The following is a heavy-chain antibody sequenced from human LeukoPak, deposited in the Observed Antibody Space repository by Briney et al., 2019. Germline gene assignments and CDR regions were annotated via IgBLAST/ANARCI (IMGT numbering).Heavy chain of an antibody. D-gene: IGHD1-26*01. J-gene: IGHJ5*02. CDR3: AREGEVGTTWSWFDP. CDR2: AYYRYKWYN. CDR1: GDSVSSNSAA. Sequence: SQTLSLTCAISGDSVSSNSAAWNWIRQSPSRGLEWLGRAYYRYKWYNDYAVSVKSRITINPDTSKNQFSLLLNSVTPEGTAVYYCAREGEVGTTWSWFDPWGQGTLVTASS. V-gene: IGHV6-1*01.